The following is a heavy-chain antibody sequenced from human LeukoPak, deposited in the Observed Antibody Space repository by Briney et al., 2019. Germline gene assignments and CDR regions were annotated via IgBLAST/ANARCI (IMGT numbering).Heavy chain of an antibody. J-gene: IGHJ4*02. V-gene: IGHV6-1*01. CDR3: ARGDCSGTSCCLDY. CDR2: TYYRSKWYN. CDR1: GDTVSSNIDS. Sequence: SQTLSLTCAISGDTVSSNIDSWHWITQSPSRGLEWLGRTYYRSKWYNDYAVSVKSRITINPDTSKNQFSLQLNSVTREDTAVYYCARGDCSGTSCCLDYWGQGTLVTVSS. D-gene: IGHD2-2*01.